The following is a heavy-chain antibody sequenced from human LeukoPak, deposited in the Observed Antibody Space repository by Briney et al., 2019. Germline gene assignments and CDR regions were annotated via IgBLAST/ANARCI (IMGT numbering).Heavy chain of an antibody. V-gene: IGHV1-2*02. CDR1: GYSFTDYY. D-gene: IGHD6-25*01. CDR2: IDPNSGDT. CDR3: VKLSGVHYFDY. Sequence: ASVKVSCKASGYSFTDYYMHWTRQAPGQGLEWMGSIDPNSGDTNYAQEFQGRVTMTRDTSISTAYMDLRSLKSDDTAVYYCVKLSGVHYFDYWGQGTLVTVSS. J-gene: IGHJ4*02.